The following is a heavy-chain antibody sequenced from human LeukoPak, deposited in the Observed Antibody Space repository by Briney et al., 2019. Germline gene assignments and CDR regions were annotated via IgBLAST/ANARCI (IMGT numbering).Heavy chain of an antibody. Sequence: GGSLRLSCAASGFSLSTFWMHWVRQAPGKGLVWVSRIDYDGSTTTYADSVKGRFTISRDNAKNTLYLQMNSLRAEDTAVYYCTHLGWFDPWGQGTLVTVSS. J-gene: IGHJ5*02. CDR1: GFSLSTFW. V-gene: IGHV3-74*01. CDR3: THLGWFDP. CDR2: IDYDGSTT.